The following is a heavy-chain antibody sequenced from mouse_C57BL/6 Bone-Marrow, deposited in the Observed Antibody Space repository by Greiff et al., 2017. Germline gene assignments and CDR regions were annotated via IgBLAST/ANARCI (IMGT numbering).Heavy chain of an antibody. D-gene: IGHD4-1*01. J-gene: IGHJ2*01. V-gene: IGHV1-55*01. CDR2: IYPTSGRT. CDR1: GYTFTSYW. CDR3: ARSVPLGRSFDY. Sequence: QVRLQQPGAELVKPGASVKMSCKASGYTFTSYWITWVKQRPGQGLEWIGDIYPTSGRTNYNEKFKSKAILTVDTSSNTAYMQLSSLTSEDTAVFYGARSVPLGRSFDYWGQGTTLTVSS.